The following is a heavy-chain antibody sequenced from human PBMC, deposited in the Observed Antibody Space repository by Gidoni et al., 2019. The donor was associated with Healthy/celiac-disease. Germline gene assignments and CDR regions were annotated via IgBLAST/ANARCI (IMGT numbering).Heavy chain of an antibody. J-gene: IGHJ2*01. Sequence: QVQLVQSGAEVKKPGASVKVSCKASGYTFTSYYMHWVRQAPGQGLEWMGIINPSGGSTSYAQKFQGRVTMTRDTSTSTVYMELSSLRSEDTAVYYCARDNAYRSGYPYWYFDLWGRGTLVTVSS. CDR3: ARDNAYRSGYPYWYFDL. CDR2: INPSGGST. V-gene: IGHV1-46*01. D-gene: IGHD3-3*01. CDR1: GYTFTSYY.